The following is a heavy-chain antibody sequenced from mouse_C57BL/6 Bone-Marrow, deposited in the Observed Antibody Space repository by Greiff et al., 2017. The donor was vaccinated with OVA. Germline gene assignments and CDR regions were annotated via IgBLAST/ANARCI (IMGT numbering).Heavy chain of an antibody. CDR3: ARREDYKGWFDY. CDR2: IDPSDSET. Sequence: QVQLQQPGAELVRPGSSVKLSCKASGYTFTSYWMHWVKQRPIQGLEWIGNIDPSDSETHYNQKFKDKATLTVDKSSSTAYMQLSSLTSEDSAVYYCARREDYKGWFDYWGQGTTLTVSS. V-gene: IGHV1-52*01. CDR1: GYTFTSYW. D-gene: IGHD2-12*01. J-gene: IGHJ2*01.